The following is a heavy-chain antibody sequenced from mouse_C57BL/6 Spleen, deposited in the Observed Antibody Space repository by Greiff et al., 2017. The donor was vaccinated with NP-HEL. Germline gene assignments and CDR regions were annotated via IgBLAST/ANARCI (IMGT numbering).Heavy chain of an antibody. D-gene: IGHD1-1*01. J-gene: IGHJ2*01. CDR2: IYPRSGNT. CDR1: GYTFTSYG. Sequence: QVQLQQSGAELARPGASVKLSCKASGYTFTSYGISWVKQRTGQGLEWIGEIYPRSGNTYYNEKFKGKATLTADKSSSTAYMELRSLTSEDSAVYFCARWEIFITTVVAPFDYWGQGTTLTVSS. V-gene: IGHV1-81*01. CDR3: ARWEIFITTVVAPFDY.